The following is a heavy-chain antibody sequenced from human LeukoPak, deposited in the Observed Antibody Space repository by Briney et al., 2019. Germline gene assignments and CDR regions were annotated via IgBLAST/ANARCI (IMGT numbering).Heavy chain of an antibody. J-gene: IGHJ4*02. CDR2: IDPGDSDT. Sequence: GESLKISCKDSGYSFTNYWIGWVCQVPGKGLEWMGIIDPGDSDTRYSPSFQGQVTISVDKSISTAYLQWNSLKASDTAMYYCARQVGHTRLGYYFDYWGQGTLVTVSS. D-gene: IGHD3-16*01. CDR3: ARQVGHTRLGYYFDY. CDR1: GYSFTNYW. V-gene: IGHV5-51*01.